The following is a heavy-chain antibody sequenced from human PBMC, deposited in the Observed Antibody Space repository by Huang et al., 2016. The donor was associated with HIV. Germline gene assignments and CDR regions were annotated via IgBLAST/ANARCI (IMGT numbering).Heavy chain of an antibody. CDR3: AAGVVPAADYYYYYGMDV. D-gene: IGHD2-2*01. Sequence: QVQLVQSGAEVKKPGASVKVSCKASGYTFTGYYMHWVRQAPGQGLEWMGWINPNSGGTNDAQKFQGRVTMTRDTSISTAYMELSRLRSDDTAVYYCAAGVVPAADYYYYYGMDVWGQGTTVTVSS. V-gene: IGHV1-2*02. J-gene: IGHJ6*02. CDR1: GYTFTGYY. CDR2: INPNSGGT.